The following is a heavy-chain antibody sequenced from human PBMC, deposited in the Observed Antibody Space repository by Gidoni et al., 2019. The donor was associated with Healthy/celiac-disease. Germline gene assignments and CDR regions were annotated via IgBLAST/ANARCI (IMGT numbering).Heavy chain of an antibody. CDR3: AKDGAATPRRGGWFDP. D-gene: IGHD2-15*01. J-gene: IGHJ5*02. CDR2: IRWNSGSI. V-gene: IGHV3-9*01. CDR1: GFTFDDYA. Sequence: EVQLVESGGGLVQPGRSLRLSCAASGFTFDDYAMHWVRQASGKGLEWVSGIRWNSGSIGYAESVKGRFTISRDNAKNSLYLQMNSLRAEDTALYYCAKDGAATPRRGGWFDPWGQGTLVTVSS.